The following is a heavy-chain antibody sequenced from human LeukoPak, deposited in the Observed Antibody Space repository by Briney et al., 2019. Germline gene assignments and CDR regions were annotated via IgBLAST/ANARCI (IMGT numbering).Heavy chain of an antibody. J-gene: IGHJ4*02. Sequence: SETLSLTCSVSGGSISTYYWSWIRQPAGKGLEWIGRIYTSGSTKYNPSLKSRVTMSVDTSKNQFSLTLNSVTAADTAVYYCARGSDFFDYWGQGTLVTVSS. V-gene: IGHV4-4*07. CDR1: GGSISTYY. CDR3: ARGSDFFDY. CDR2: IYTSGST.